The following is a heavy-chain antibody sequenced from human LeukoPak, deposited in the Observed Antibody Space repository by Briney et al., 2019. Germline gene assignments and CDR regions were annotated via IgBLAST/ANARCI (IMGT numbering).Heavy chain of an antibody. CDR2: IYYSGST. D-gene: IGHD1/OR15-1a*01. CDR3: ARDTSRITVTGSGYFDY. V-gene: IGHV4-30-4*08. J-gene: IGHJ4*02. Sequence: SETLSLTCTVSDGSISSDDYYWSWIRQPPGKGLEWMGYIYYSGSTYYNPSLKSRVTISVDTSKNQFSLKLSSVTAADTAVYYCARDTSRITVTGSGYFDYWGPGTLVTVSS. CDR1: DGSISSDDYY.